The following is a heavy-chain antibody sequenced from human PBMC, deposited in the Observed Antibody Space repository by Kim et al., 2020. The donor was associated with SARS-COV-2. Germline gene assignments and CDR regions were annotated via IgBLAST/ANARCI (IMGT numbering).Heavy chain of an antibody. CDR3: ARGQTYYSK. D-gene: IGHD3-10*01. V-gene: IGHV4-59*13. J-gene: IGHJ4*02. CDR1: GGSISNNY. CDR2: IYYSGST. Sequence: SETLSLTCTVSGGSISNNYWNWFRQPPGKGLECIGYIYYSGSTNYNASLESRVTISVDTSKSQFSLKLSSVTAADTAVYYCARGQTYYSKWGQGTLVIVSS.